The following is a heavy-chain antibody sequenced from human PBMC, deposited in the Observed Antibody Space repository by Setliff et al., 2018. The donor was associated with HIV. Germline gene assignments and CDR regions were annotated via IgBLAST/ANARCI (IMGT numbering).Heavy chain of an antibody. CDR3: ARVRLYNSALDY. Sequence: GGSLRLSCAASGFTVSSYYMAWVRQAPGKGLEWVSTIYSDGSTYNADSVKGRFTPSRDTSKNTLSLQMNTLRPEDTAVYYCARVRLYNSALDYWGQGTLVTVSS. J-gene: IGHJ4*02. CDR2: IYSDGST. V-gene: IGHV3-66*02. D-gene: IGHD3-22*01. CDR1: GFTVSSYY.